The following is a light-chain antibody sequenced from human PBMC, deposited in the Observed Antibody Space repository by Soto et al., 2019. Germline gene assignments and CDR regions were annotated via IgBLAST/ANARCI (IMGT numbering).Light chain of an antibody. J-gene: IGLJ1*01. CDR3: TSYTRSSTPDV. CDR1: SSDVGAYNY. CDR2: EVT. V-gene: IGLV2-14*01. Sequence: QSALTQPASVSGSPGQSITISCTGTSSDVGAYNYVSWYQHHPGKAPRLLIYEVTNRPSGVSNRFSGSKSGSMASLTISGLQADDEADYYCTSYTRSSTPDVFGTGTKVTIL.